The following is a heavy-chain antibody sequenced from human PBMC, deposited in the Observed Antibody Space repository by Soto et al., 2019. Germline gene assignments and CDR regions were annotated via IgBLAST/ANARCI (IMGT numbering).Heavy chain of an antibody. V-gene: IGHV3-23*01. CDR3: AKDFQFGGSGTGYFDN. CDR1: GFTFRTNP. Sequence: PGGSLRLSCVASGFTFRTNPMSWVRQAPGKGLEWVSGVSDSGAKTYYAGSVKGRFTVSRDNSKNTLYLEMKSLRAEDTAVYYCAKDFQFGGSGTGYFDNWGQGTLVTVSS. D-gene: IGHD3-10*01. J-gene: IGHJ4*02. CDR2: VSDSGAKT.